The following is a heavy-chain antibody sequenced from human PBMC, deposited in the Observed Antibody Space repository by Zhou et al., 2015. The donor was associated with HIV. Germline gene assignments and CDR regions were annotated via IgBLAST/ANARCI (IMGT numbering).Heavy chain of an antibody. CDR3: ARGGDSSGWGVAWYFDL. D-gene: IGHD6-19*01. CDR2: IIPIFGTT. V-gene: IGHV1-69*12. Sequence: QVQLVQSGAEVKKPGSSVKVSCKASGGTFSTNSISWVRQAPGQGLEWMGGIIPIFGTTNYAQKFQGRVTITADESTSTAYMNLSSLRSEDTAVYFCARGGDSSGWGVAWYFDLWGRGTLGHCLL. J-gene: IGHJ2*01. CDR1: GGTFSTNS.